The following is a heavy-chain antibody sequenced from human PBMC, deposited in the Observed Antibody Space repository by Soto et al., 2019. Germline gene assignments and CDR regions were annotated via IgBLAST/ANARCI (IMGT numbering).Heavy chain of an antibody. CDR3: ARGADFWSGYYGDY. CDR2: MNPNSGNT. V-gene: IGHV1-8*01. J-gene: IGHJ4*02. Sequence: QVQLVQSGAEVKKPGASVKVSCKASGYTFTSYDINWVRQATGQGLEWMGWMNPNSGNTGYAQKFQGRVTMTRNTSISTAYMELSCLRSEDTAVYYFARGADFWSGYYGDYWGQGTLVTVSS. CDR1: GYTFTSYD. D-gene: IGHD3-3*01.